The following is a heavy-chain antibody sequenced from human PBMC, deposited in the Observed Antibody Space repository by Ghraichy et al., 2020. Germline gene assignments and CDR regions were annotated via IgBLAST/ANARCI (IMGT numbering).Heavy chain of an antibody. CDR3: ARGGLLYYRIFPNNWFDP. J-gene: IGHJ5*02. CDR2: INHSGST. V-gene: IGHV4-34*01. CDR1: GGSFSGYY. D-gene: IGHD2-15*01. Sequence: SETLSLTCAVYGGSFSGYYWSWIRQPPGKGLEWIGEINHSGSTNYNPSLKSRVTISVDTSKNQFSLKLSSVTAADTAVYYCARGGLLYYRIFPNNWFDPWGQGTLVTVSS.